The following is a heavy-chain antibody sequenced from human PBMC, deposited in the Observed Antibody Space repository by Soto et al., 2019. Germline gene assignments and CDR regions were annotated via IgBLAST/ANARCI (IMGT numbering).Heavy chain of an antibody. J-gene: IGHJ6*02. CDR2: IGAGGFST. D-gene: IGHD6-19*01. Sequence: GGSLRLSCAASGFIFSTYSMIWVRQAPGKGLEPVSTIGAGGFSTYADSVKGRFSVSRDNSKNTLYLQMDSLRAEDTAIYYCAKGGMQWLARAPHGLDVWGQGTTVTVSS. CDR1: GFIFSTYS. CDR3: AKGGMQWLARAPHGLDV. V-gene: IGHV3-23*01.